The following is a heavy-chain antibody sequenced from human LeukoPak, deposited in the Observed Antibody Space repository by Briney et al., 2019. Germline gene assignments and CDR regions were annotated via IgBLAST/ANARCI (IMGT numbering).Heavy chain of an antibody. CDR3: ARDQGLRNWED. CDR1: GGTFSSYA. CDR2: IIPIFGTA. D-gene: IGHD1-26*01. Sequence: ASVKVSCKASGGTFSSYAISWVRHAPGQGLEWMGRIIPIFGTANYAQKFQGRVTITTDESTSTAYMELSSLRSEDTAVYYCARDQGLRNWEDWGQGTLVTVSS. J-gene: IGHJ4*02. V-gene: IGHV1-69*05.